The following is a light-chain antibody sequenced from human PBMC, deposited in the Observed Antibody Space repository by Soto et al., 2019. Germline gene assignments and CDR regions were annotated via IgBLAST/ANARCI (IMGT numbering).Light chain of an antibody. J-gene: IGKJ2*01. CDR1: QSLLHSNGYNY. Sequence: DIVMTQSPLSLPVTPGEPASISCRSSQSLLHSNGYNYLDWYLQKPGQSPQLLIYLGSNRASGVPDRFSGSGSGTDFTLKINRVEAEDIGVYYCMQALQTPPYTFGQGTKLEI. CDR3: MQALQTPPYT. V-gene: IGKV2-28*01. CDR2: LGS.